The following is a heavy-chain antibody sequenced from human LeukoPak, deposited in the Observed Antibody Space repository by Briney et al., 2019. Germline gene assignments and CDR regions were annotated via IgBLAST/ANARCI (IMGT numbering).Heavy chain of an antibody. CDR3: VSAPNSYYLDH. J-gene: IGHJ4*02. CDR1: GFTFTTYW. V-gene: IGHV3-7*01. Sequence: GGSLRLSCAASGFTFTTYWMTWVRQVPGKGLEWVANIKTDGSEKYYVDSVEGRFAISRDNTKNSLYLQMNNLRAEDTAVYYCVSAPNSYYLDHWGQGTLVTVSS. CDR2: IKTDGSEK.